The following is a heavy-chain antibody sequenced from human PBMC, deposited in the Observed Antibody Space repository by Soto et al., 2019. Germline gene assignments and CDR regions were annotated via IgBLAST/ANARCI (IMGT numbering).Heavy chain of an antibody. D-gene: IGHD3-10*01. V-gene: IGHV1-2*02. CDR2: INPNSGGT. CDR1: GYTFTGYY. CDR3: ARALLWFGELLSLGGDY. J-gene: IGHJ4*02. Sequence: AASVKVSCKASGYTFTGYYMHWVRQAPGQGLEWMGWINPNSGGTNYAQKFQGRVTMTRDTSISTAYMELSRLRSDDTAVYYCARALLWFGELLSLGGDYWGQGTLVTVSS.